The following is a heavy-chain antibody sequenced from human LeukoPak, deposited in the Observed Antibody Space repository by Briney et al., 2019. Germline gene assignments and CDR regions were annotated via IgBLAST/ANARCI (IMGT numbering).Heavy chain of an antibody. D-gene: IGHD6-13*01. CDR1: GYTFSAYG. Sequence: ASVKVSCKASGYTFSAYGISWVRQPPGQGLEWMGYISAYTGNTSYAQNLQGRLTMTTDTSTSTAYMELRSLRSDDTAFYYCARDSHIAGVAYYFDYWGQGTLVTVSS. CDR2: ISAYTGNT. V-gene: IGHV1-18*01. CDR3: ARDSHIAGVAYYFDY. J-gene: IGHJ4*02.